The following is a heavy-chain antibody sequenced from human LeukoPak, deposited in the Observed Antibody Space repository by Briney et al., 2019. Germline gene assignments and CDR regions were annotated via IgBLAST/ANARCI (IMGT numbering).Heavy chain of an antibody. D-gene: IGHD3-9*01. J-gene: IGHJ4*02. CDR2: INPNSGGT. CDR1: GYTFTGYY. Sequence: ASVKVSCKASGYTFTGYYMHWVRQAPGQGLEWMGWINPNSGGTNYAQKFQGRVTMTRDTSISTAYMELSRLRSDDTAVYYCARARVIRYSDWLAYWGQGTLVTVSS. V-gene: IGHV1-2*02. CDR3: ARARVIRYSDWLAY.